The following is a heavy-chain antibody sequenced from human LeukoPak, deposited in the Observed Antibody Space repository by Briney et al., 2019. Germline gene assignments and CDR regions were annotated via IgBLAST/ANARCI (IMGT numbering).Heavy chain of an antibody. CDR3: AKGAGNFDWSYHDY. J-gene: IGHJ4*02. D-gene: IGHD3-9*01. CDR1: RFTFSSYA. Sequence: PGGSLRLSCAASRFTFSSYAMSWVRQAPGKGLEWVSAIGGSGGTTYNADSVKGRFTISRDNSKNTLCLQLNSLRAEDTAVYYCAKGAGNFDWSYHDYWGQGTLVTVSS. V-gene: IGHV3-23*01. CDR2: IGGSGGTT.